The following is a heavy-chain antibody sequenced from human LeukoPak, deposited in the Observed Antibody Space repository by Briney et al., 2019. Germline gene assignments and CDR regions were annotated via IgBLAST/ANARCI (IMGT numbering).Heavy chain of an antibody. CDR1: GYSFTSYW. D-gene: IGHD5-12*01. V-gene: IGHV5-51*01. CDR3: ARHIGYSAWNPDY. J-gene: IGHJ4*02. CDR2: IYPYDSDT. Sequence: GESLKISFKASGYSFTSYWIGWVRQMPGKGLEWMGIIYPYDSDTRYSPSFQGQVTISADKSISTAYLQWSNLKASDTAMYYCARHIGYSAWNPDYWGQGTQVTVSS.